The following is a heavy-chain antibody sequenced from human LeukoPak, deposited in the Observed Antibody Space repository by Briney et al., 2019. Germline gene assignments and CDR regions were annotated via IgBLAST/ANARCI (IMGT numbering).Heavy chain of an antibody. Sequence: GRSLRLSCAASGFTFSRYAMHWVRQAPGKGLEWVAVISSDGTNKYYGDSVMGRFTISRDNSKNTLYLQMNSLRAEDTAVYYCAKGGNRITMIVVVINPSFDYWGQGTLVTVSS. CDR1: GFTFSRYA. D-gene: IGHD3-22*01. J-gene: IGHJ4*02. V-gene: IGHV3-30-3*01. CDR3: AKGGNRITMIVVVINPSFDY. CDR2: ISSDGTNK.